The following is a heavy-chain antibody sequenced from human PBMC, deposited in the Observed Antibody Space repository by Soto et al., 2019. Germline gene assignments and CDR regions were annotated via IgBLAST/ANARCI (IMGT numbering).Heavy chain of an antibody. CDR3: ARDPDYVAGYYFDY. CDR1: GGTFSSYA. D-gene: IGHD4-17*01. J-gene: IGHJ4*02. V-gene: IGHV1-69*01. CDR2: SIPIFGTA. Sequence: QVQLVQSGAEVKKPGSSVKVSCKASGGTFSSYAISWVRQAPGQGLEWMGGSIPIFGTANYAQKFQGRVTITADESTSTAYMELSSLRSEYTAVYYCARDPDYVAGYYFDYWGQGPLVTVSS.